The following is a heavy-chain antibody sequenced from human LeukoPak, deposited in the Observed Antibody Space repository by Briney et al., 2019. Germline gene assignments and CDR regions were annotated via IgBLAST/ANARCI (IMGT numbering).Heavy chain of an antibody. CDR1: GYTFTSYY. D-gene: IGHD3-16*01. V-gene: IGHV1-46*01. CDR2: INPSGGST. J-gene: IGHJ4*02. Sequence: GASVKVSCKAFGYTFTSYYMHWVRQAPGQGLELMGIINPSGGSTNYAQKFQGRVTMTRDTSARTVYMELSSLRSEDTAVYYCARLNVDPRGSLGDYWGQGTLVTVSS. CDR3: ARLNVDPRGSLGDY.